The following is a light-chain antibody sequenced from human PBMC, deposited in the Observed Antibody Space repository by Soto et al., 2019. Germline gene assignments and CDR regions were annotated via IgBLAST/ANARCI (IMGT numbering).Light chain of an antibody. V-gene: IGLV2-14*01. CDR2: EVS. CDR1: SSDVGGYNS. Sequence: QSALTQPASVSGSPGQSITISCTGTSSDVGGYNSVSWYQQYPGKAPQLMIYEVSNRPSGVSNRFSGSKSGNTASLTISGLLAEDEADYYCSSYTSSSTPYVFGTGTKLTVL. CDR3: SSYTSSSTPYV. J-gene: IGLJ1*01.